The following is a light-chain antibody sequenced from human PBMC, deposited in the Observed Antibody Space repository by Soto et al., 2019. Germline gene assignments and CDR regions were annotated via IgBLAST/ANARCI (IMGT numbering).Light chain of an antibody. Sequence: DIQMTQSPSSLSASVGDRVTITCRARQSISSYLNWYQQKPGKAPKLLIYAASSLQSGVTSRFSGSGSGTYFTLTISTLQREDCATYYCQQSYSTLTFGGGTKVEIK. V-gene: IGKV1-39*01. CDR2: AAS. J-gene: IGKJ4*01. CDR3: QQSYSTLT. CDR1: QSISSY.